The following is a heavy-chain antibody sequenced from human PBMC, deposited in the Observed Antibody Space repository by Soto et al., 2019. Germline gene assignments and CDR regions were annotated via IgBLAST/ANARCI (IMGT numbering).Heavy chain of an antibody. CDR3: ARGLLAAGPFDS. Sequence: GGSLRLSCAASGFTFSSYGMHWVRQAPGKGLEWVAVISYDGSNKYYADSVKGRFTISRDNSKNTLYLQMNSLRAEDTAVYYCARGLLAAGPFDSWGQGTLVTVSS. CDR1: GFTFSSYG. CDR2: ISYDGSNK. J-gene: IGHJ4*02. D-gene: IGHD2-8*02. V-gene: IGHV3-30*03.